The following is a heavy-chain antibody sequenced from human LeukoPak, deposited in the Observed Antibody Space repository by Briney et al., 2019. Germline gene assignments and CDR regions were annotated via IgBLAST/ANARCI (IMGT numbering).Heavy chain of an antibody. CDR3: TTESGKGGS. Sequence: PGGSLRLSCAGSNIFFPNAWLSWVRQAPGKGLEWVGRFKSEIDGGTIDYAASIKDRFTISRDDPRNTLYLHMDSLQIEDTAVYFCTTESGKGGSWGQGTLVTVSS. CDR1: NIFFPNAW. CDR2: FKSEIDGGTI. V-gene: IGHV3-15*01. D-gene: IGHD4-23*01. J-gene: IGHJ5*02.